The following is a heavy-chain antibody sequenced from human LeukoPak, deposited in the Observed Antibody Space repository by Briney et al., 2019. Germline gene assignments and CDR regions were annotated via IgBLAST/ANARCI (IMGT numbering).Heavy chain of an antibody. J-gene: IGHJ4*02. Sequence: PGGSLRLSCAASGFMFDDYGMSWVRQAPGKGLEWVANVKEDGNEKYYVDSVKGRFTISRDNAKNSLYLQMNSLRPEDTAVYYCARGHYGDYGWGQGTLVTVSS. V-gene: IGHV3-7*01. CDR3: ARGHYGDYG. CDR1: GFMFDDYG. CDR2: VKEDGNEK. D-gene: IGHD4-17*01.